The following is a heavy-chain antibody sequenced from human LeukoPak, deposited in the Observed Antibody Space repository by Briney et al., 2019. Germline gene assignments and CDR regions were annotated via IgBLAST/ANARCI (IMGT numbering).Heavy chain of an antibody. CDR2: IIPILGIA. V-gene: IGHV1-69*04. CDR1: GGTFSSYA. J-gene: IGHJ6*02. CDR3: ARMSDYGMDV. Sequence: SVKVSCKASGGTFSSYAISWVRPAPGQGLEWMGRIIPILGIANYAQKFQGRVTITADKSTSTAYMELSSLRSEDTAVYYCARMSDYGMDVWGQGTTVTVSS.